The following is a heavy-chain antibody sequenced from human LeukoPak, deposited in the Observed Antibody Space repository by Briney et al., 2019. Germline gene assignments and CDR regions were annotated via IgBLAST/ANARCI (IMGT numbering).Heavy chain of an antibody. Sequence: SETLSLTCAVYGGSFGGYYWSWIRQPPGKGLEWIGEINHSGSTNYNPSLKSRVTISVDTSENQFSLKLSSVTAADTAVYYCARGQPVWSSSSGFDPWGQGTLVTVSS. CDR1: GGSFGGYY. CDR2: INHSGST. CDR3: ARGQPVWSSSSGFDP. J-gene: IGHJ5*02. V-gene: IGHV4-34*01. D-gene: IGHD6-6*01.